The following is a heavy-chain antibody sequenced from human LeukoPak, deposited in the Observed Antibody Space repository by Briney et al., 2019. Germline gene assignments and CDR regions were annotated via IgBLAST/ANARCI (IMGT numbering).Heavy chain of an antibody. CDR1: GFAFSTYW. CDR2: IKSDGST. D-gene: IGHD3-22*01. V-gene: IGHV3-74*01. Sequence: GGSLRLSCAASGFAFSTYWMHWVRQAPGKGLVWASRIKSDGSTNYADSVKGRFTISRDNAKNTLSLQMNSLRAEDTGVYYCARAPSEIGGYYPEYFRHWGQGTLVTVSS. J-gene: IGHJ1*01. CDR3: ARAPSEIGGYYPEYFRH.